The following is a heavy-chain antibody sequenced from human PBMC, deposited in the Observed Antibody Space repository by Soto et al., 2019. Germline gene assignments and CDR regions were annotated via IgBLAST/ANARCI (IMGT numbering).Heavy chain of an antibody. CDR2: INAGNGNT. J-gene: IGHJ4*02. CDR1: GYTFTSYA. CDR3: ARDIRGIAVAGCVD. V-gene: IGHV1-3*01. Sequence: QVQLVQSGAEVKKPGASVKVSCKASGYTFTSYAMHWVRQAPGQRLEWMGWINAGNGNTKYSQKFQGRVTITRDTSASTAYMALSSLRSEATAVYYCARDIRGIAVAGCVDWGQGTLVTVSS. D-gene: IGHD6-19*01.